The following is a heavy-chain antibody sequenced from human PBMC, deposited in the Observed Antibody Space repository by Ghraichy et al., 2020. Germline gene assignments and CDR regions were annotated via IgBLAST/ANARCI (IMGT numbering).Heavy chain of an antibody. D-gene: IGHD1-1*01. CDR3: ATERLGTTAAFDY. CDR2: IKEDGSEK. CDR1: GFAFSAYW. J-gene: IGHJ4*02. Sequence: GESLNISCAASGFAFSAYWMSWVRQAPGKGLEWVANIKEDGSEKHYVDSVKGRITISRDNAKNSLFLQMNSLRAEDTAIYYCATERLGTTAAFDYWGQGILVIVFS. V-gene: IGHV3-7*03.